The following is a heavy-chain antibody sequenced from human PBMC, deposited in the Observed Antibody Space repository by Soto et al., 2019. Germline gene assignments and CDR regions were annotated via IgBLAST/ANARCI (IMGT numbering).Heavy chain of an antibody. CDR2: TSNSAPT. CDR1: GGSISSYH. J-gene: IGHJ4*02. V-gene: IGHV4-4*08. Sequence: PSETLSLTCTVSGGSISSYHWSWIRQSPGKGLEWIGYTSNSAPTIYNPSLKSRVTISADTSKNQFSLRLSSVTAADTAVYYCAREAPYDYVWGSYPDYWGQGTLVTVSS. CDR3: AREAPYDYVWGSYPDY. D-gene: IGHD3-16*02.